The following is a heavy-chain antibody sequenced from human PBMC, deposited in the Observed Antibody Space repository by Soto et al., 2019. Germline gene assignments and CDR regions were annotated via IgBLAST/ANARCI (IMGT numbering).Heavy chain of an antibody. CDR1: GFTFSSYA. J-gene: IGHJ6*02. Sequence: GGSLRLSCAASGFTFSSYAMHWVRQAPGKGLEWVAVISYDGSNKYYADSVKGRFTISRDNSKNTLYLQMNSLRAEDTAVYYCARDFLYCGGDCPRYYYYYYGMDVWGQGTTVTVSS. CDR3: ARDFLYCGGDCPRYYYYYYGMDV. D-gene: IGHD2-21*02. CDR2: ISYDGSNK. V-gene: IGHV3-30-3*01.